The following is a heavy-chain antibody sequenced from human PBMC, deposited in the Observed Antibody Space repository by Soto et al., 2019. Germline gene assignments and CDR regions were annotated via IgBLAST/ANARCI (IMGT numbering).Heavy chain of an antibody. V-gene: IGHV3-30*04. J-gene: IGHJ4*02. Sequence: QVQLVESGGGVVQPARSLRLSCAASGLTFSRYAMHWVRQAPGKGLEWVAVIIYDGSNKHYADSVQGRFTISRDNSKNTLYLQMNCLRAEDTAVYYCAAELGNTGYDGHDYWGQGTLVTVSS. CDR2: IIYDGSNK. D-gene: IGHD5-12*01. CDR3: AAELGNTGYDGHDY. CDR1: GLTFSRYA.